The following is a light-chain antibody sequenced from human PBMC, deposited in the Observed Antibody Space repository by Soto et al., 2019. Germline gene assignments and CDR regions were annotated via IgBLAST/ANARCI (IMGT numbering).Light chain of an antibody. J-gene: IGKJ1*01. Sequence: DIQMTRSPSSLSASVGDILTITCRASQTINNWLAWYQQKPGKAPKLLIYKASSLESGVPSRFSGSGSGTEFTLTISSLQPDDFATYYCQQYNNYLRTFGQGTKVDI. CDR3: QQYNNYLRT. V-gene: IGKV1-5*03. CDR1: QTINNW. CDR2: KAS.